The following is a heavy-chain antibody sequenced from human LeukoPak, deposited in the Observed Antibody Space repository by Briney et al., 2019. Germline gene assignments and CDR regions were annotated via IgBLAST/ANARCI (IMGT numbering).Heavy chain of an antibody. D-gene: IGHD2-15*01. V-gene: IGHV1-18*01. CDR1: GYTFTSYG. J-gene: IGHJ5*02. CDR2: ISAYNGNT. Sequence: ASVKVSCKASGYTFTSYGISWVRQAPGQGLEWMGWISAYNGNTNYAQKLQGRVTMTTDTSTSTAYMELRSLRSDDTAVYYCARAGAVVVAATLNWSDPWGQGTLVTVSS. CDR3: ARAGAVVVAATLNWSDP.